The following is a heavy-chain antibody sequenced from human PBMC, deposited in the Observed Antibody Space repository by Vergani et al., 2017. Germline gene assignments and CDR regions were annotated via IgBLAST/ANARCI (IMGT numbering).Heavy chain of an antibody. Sequence: QVQLAQSGAEVKKPGASVKVSCKASGFTFTNYGFNWVRQAPGQGLEWIGWISAYNDNTNYAQKLQGRVTMTTDTFTSTAYMELSSLRSEDTAVYYCATSIFSPPTTVTRGGFDYWGQGTLVTVSS. V-gene: IGHV1-18*04. J-gene: IGHJ4*02. CDR1: GFTFTNYG. CDR2: ISAYNDNT. D-gene: IGHD4-17*01. CDR3: ATSIFSPPTTVTRGGFDY.